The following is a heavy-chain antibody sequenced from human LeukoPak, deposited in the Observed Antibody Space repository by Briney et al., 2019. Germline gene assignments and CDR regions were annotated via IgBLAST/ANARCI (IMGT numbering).Heavy chain of an antibody. CDR2: FDLVHGDT. CDR1: GYRFTELS. Sequence: ASVKVSCKVSGYRFTELSRHWVRQAPGKGLEWLGGFDLVHGDTVYAQKFQGRVTMTEDTSTDTSYMELSSLGSEDTAVYFCTAGRAYSLLDFWGQGTLVIVSS. CDR3: TAGRAYSLLDF. V-gene: IGHV1-24*01. D-gene: IGHD5-18*01. J-gene: IGHJ4*02.